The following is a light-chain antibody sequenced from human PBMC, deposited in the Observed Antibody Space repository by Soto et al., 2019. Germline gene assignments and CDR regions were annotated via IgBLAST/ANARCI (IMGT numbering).Light chain of an antibody. Sequence: AIQLTQSPSALSASVGDRVTITCRASQGISSALAWYQQKPWKAPKLLIYDASSLEGGVPSRFSGSGSGTDFTLTISSLQPEDFATYYCQQFNSYPQTFGQGTRLEIK. J-gene: IGKJ5*01. CDR1: QGISSA. CDR3: QQFNSYPQT. CDR2: DAS. V-gene: IGKV1-13*02.